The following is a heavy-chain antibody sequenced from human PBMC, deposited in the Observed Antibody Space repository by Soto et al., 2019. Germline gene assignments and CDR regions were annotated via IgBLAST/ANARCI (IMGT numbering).Heavy chain of an antibody. Sequence: GGSLRLSCAASGFTIRSYAMSWVRQAPGKGLEWVGRVRSKADGGTTDYAAPVKGRFTISRDDSENTLYLQMNSLKIDDTAVYYCRRDWDYPVLWGQGTLV. V-gene: IGHV3-15*01. D-gene: IGHD1-7*01. CDR1: GFTIRSYA. J-gene: IGHJ4*02. CDR2: VRSKADGGTT. CDR3: RRDWDYPVL.